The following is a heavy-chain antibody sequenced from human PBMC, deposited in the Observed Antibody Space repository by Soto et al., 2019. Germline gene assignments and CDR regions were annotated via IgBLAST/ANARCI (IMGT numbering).Heavy chain of an antibody. J-gene: IGHJ6*02. CDR3: AKIRDCYNFYFYDGMDV. CDR2: ILYAGVKN. D-gene: IGHD2-21*01. Sequence: QVQLVESGGGVVQPGRYLRLSCAASGFTFNNYGMHWVRQAPVKGLERVAHILYAGVKNYYADSVNGRFTISTDNSKNTLYLQMNSLTAEATAVYFCAKIRDCYNFYFYDGMDVWGHGSAVTVSS. CDR1: GFTFNNYG. V-gene: IGHV3-30*18.